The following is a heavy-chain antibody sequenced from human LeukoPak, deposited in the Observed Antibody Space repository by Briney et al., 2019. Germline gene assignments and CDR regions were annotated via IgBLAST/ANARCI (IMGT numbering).Heavy chain of an antibody. V-gene: IGHV4-59*08. CDR2: IYYSGST. D-gene: IGHD6-6*01. Sequence: PSETLSLTCTVSGGSISSYYWSWIRQPPGKGLEWIGYIYYSGSTNYNPSLKSRVTISVDTSKNQFSLKLSSVTAADTAVHYCARHTRRSSSIKLYGMDVWGQGTTVTVSS. CDR1: GGSISSYY. CDR3: ARHTRRSSSIKLYGMDV. J-gene: IGHJ6*02.